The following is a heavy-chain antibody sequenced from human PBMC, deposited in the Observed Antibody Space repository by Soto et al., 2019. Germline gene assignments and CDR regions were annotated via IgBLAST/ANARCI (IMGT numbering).Heavy chain of an antibody. CDR1: GYTFTGYY. V-gene: IGHV1-2*04. J-gene: IGHJ3*02. CDR2: INPNSGGT. Sequence: QVQLVQSGAEVNKPGASVKVSCKASGYTFTGYYMHWVRQAPGQGLEWMGWINPNSGGTNYAQKFQGWVTMTSDTSISTAYMELSRLRSDDTAVYYCARAPPMSRSAFDIWGQGTMVTVSS. CDR3: ARAPPMSRSAFDI.